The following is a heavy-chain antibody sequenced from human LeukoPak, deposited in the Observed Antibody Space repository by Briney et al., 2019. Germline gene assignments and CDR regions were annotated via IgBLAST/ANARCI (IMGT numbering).Heavy chain of an antibody. J-gene: IGHJ3*02. V-gene: IGHV3-30*04. CDR3: ARDRDIVVVPAANPPDAFDI. D-gene: IGHD2-2*01. CDR2: ISYEGSNK. Sequence: GGSLRLSCAASGFTFSSYAMHWVRQAPGKGLEWVAVISYEGSNKYYADSVKGRFTISRDNSKNTLYLQMNSLRAEDTAVYYCARDRDIVVVPAANPPDAFDIWGQGTMVTVSS. CDR1: GFTFSSYA.